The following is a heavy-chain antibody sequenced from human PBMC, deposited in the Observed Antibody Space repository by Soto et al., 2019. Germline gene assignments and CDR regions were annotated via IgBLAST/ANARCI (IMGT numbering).Heavy chain of an antibody. CDR1: GSTFTSYR. J-gene: IGHJ4*02. Sequence: ASVKVSFKSSGSTFTSYRISWVRQAPGQGLEWMGWISAYNGNTNYAQKLQGRVTMTTDTSTSTAYMELRSLRSDDTAVYYCARDDGYNLGYWGQGTLVTVSS. V-gene: IGHV1-18*04. CDR3: ARDDGYNLGY. D-gene: IGHD5-12*01. CDR2: ISAYNGNT.